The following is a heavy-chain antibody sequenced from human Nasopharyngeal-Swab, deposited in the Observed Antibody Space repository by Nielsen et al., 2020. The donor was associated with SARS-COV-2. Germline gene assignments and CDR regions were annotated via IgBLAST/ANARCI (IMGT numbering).Heavy chain of an antibody. J-gene: IGHJ1*01. CDR2: TEIGGTT. CDR3: ARDLGGGYCTTTNCPGS. V-gene: IGHV3-53*01. CDR1: GLTVSSTY. D-gene: IGHD2-2*01. Sequence: GGSLRLSCAVSGLTVSSTYMSWVRQAPGKGLEWVSVTEIGGTTHYADSVKGRFSIFRDSSTNTLYLQMNNVRAEDTAVYYCARDLGGGYCTTTNCPGSWGQGTLVTVSS.